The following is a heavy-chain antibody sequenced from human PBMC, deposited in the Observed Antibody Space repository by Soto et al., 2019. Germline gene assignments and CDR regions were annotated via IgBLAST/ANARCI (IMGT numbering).Heavy chain of an antibody. V-gene: IGHV3-30-3*01. Sequence: LRLSCAASGFTFSSYAMHWVRQAPGKGLEWVAVISYDGSNKYYADSVKGRFTISRENPKNPLYLKMNGVRAEDRAVYYWARVVCSGGSCYSDYYYSGRAVGGQGPTVPVSS. CDR2: ISYDGSNK. CDR3: ARVVCSGGSCYSDYYYSGRAV. D-gene: IGHD2-15*01. CDR1: GFTFSSYA. J-gene: IGHJ6*02.